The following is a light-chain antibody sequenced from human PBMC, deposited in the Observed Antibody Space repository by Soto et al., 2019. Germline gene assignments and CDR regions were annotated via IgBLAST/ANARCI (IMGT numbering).Light chain of an antibody. CDR2: DAS. Sequence: EVVLTQSPDTLSLSPGESATLSCKASQSVSYYLAWYQQKPGQPPRLLIYDASHRASGIPARFSGSGSGTDFTLTITSLEPEDFAVYYCQQRSSWPALTFGGGTKVEI. J-gene: IGKJ4*01. CDR1: QSVSYY. V-gene: IGKV3-11*01. CDR3: QQRSSWPALT.